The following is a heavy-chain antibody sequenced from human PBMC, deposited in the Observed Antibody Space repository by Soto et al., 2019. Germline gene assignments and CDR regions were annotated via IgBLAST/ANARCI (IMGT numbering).Heavy chain of an antibody. J-gene: IGHJ1*01. V-gene: IGHV1-69*13. CDR1: GGTFSSYA. CDR2: IIPIFGTA. CDR3: ATLLIWFVELTPH. D-gene: IGHD3-10*01. Sequence: ASVKGSCKASGGTFSSYAISWVQQAPGQGLEWMGGIIPIFGTANYAQKFQGRVTITADESTSTAYMELSSLRSEDTAVYYCATLLIWFVELTPHWGQANLVTV.